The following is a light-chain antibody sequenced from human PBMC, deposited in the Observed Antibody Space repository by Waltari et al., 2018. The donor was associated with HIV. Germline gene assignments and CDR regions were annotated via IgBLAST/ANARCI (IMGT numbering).Light chain of an antibody. J-gene: IGLJ1*01. V-gene: IGLV1-44*01. CDR1: SSNIGSKT. CDR3: AGWERGLNGPV. CDR2: YNK. Sequence: QSVLTQPPSASGTPGQRVTISCSGSSSNIGSKTVNWYQQLPGTAPKPLIYYNKQRPSGVPDRFSGSKAGTAASVGISGIRSGDEADYYCAGWERGLNGPVFGTGTKVTV.